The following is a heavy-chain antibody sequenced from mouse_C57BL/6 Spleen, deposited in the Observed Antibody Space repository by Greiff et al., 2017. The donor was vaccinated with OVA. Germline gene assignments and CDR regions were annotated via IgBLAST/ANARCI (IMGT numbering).Heavy chain of an antibody. CDR2: IYPRDGST. J-gene: IGHJ3*01. D-gene: IGHD1-1*01. CDR3: ARVDYYGSSLAY. CDR1: GYTFTSYD. V-gene: IGHV1-85*01. Sequence: QVHVKQSGPELVKPGASVKLSCKASGYTFTSYDINWVKQRPGQGLEWSGWIYPRDGSTKYNEKFKGKATLTVDTSSSTAYMELHSLTSEDSAVYFCARVDYYGSSLAYWGQGTLVTVSA.